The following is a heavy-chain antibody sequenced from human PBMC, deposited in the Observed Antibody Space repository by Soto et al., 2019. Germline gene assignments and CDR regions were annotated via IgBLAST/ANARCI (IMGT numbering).Heavy chain of an antibody. J-gene: IGHJ6*03. V-gene: IGHV4-59*08. D-gene: IGHD3-10*01. CDR2: IYYSGST. Sequence: QVQLQESGPGLVKPSETLSLTCTVSGGSISSYYWSWIRQPPGKGLEWIGYIYYSGSTNYNPSLKSRVPISVDTSKNQFSLKLSSVTAADTAVYYCARVAGYYYYYVDVWGKGTTVTVSS. CDR3: ARVAGYYYYYVDV. CDR1: GGSISSYY.